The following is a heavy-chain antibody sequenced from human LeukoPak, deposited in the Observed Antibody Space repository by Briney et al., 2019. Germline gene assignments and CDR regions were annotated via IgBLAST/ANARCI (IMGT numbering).Heavy chain of an antibody. J-gene: IGHJ4*02. CDR1: GFTFSSYA. CDR2: ISGSGGST. D-gene: IGHD1-26*01. V-gene: IGHV3-23*01. CDR3: AKDGIIVGAGEVDY. Sequence: GGSLRLSCAASGFTFSSYAMSWVRQAPGKGLEWVSAISGSGGSTYYADSVKGRFTISRDNSKNALYLQMNSLRAEDTAVYYCAKDGIIVGAGEVDYWGQGTLVTVSS.